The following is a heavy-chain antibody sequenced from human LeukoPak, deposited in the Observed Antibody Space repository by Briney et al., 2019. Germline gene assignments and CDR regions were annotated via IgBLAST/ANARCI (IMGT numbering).Heavy chain of an antibody. Sequence: GGSLRLSCAASGFTFSSYGMHWVRQAPGKGLEWVAVIWYDGSNKYYADSVKGRFTISRDNSKNTLYLQMNSLRAEDTAVYYCAKPPGVYYYYYMDVWGKGTTVTVSS. V-gene: IGHV3-33*06. CDR3: AKPPGVYYYYYMDV. J-gene: IGHJ6*03. D-gene: IGHD3-3*01. CDR2: IWYDGSNK. CDR1: GFTFSSYG.